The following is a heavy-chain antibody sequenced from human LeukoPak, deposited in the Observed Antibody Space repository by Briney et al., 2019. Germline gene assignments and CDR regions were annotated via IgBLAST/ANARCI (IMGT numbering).Heavy chain of an antibody. J-gene: IGHJ3*02. Sequence: GGSLRLSCAVSGFIFSSYEMNWVRQAPGKGLEWVSYINSGDSSIYYADSVKGRFTISRDNAKNSLYLQMNSLRAEDTAVYYCTRDRDIFDIWGQGTMVTVSS. CDR1: GFIFSSYE. V-gene: IGHV3-48*03. CDR3: TRDRDIFDI. CDR2: INSGDSSI. D-gene: IGHD3-10*01.